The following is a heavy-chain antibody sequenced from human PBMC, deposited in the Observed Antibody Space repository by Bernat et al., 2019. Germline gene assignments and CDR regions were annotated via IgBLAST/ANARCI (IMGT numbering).Heavy chain of an antibody. CDR2: ISTSYT. CDR3: ARAGEMATILDY. CDR1: GFSFRGYY. D-gene: IGHD5-24*01. J-gene: IGHJ4*01. Sequence: VQLVESGGGLVKPGGSLRLSCAASGFSFRGYYMSWIRQAPGKGLEWISYISTSYTNYADSVKGRFTISRDIAKNSLYLQMNSLRAEDTALYYCARAGEMATILDYWGHGTLVTVSS. V-gene: IGHV3-11*06.